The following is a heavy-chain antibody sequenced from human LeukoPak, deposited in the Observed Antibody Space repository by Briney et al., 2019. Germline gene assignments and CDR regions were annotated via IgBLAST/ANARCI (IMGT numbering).Heavy chain of an antibody. V-gene: IGHV3-64D*09. CDR1: GFTFSTYA. J-gene: IGHJ4*02. Sequence: GGSLRLSCSASGFTFSTYAMHWVRQAPGKGLEYVSAISSYGGSTYYEDSVKGRFTISRDNSKNTLYLQMSSLIAEDTAVYYCVPLPIAVAGTHLLDYWGQGTLVTVSS. CDR2: ISSYGGST. D-gene: IGHD6-19*01. CDR3: VPLPIAVAGTHLLDY.